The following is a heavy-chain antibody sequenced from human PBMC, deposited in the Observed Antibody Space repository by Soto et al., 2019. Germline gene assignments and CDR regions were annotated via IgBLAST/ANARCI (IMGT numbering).Heavy chain of an antibody. V-gene: IGHV3-23*01. Sequence: HPGGSLRLSCAASGFTFSSYAMSWVRQAPGMGLEWVSTISGGGSSTYSADSLKGRFTISRDNSKDTLYLQMNSLRVEVTAVYYCAKRPWFDPWGQGTLVTVSS. CDR1: GFTFSSYA. J-gene: IGHJ5*02. CDR2: ISGGGSST. CDR3: AKRPWFDP.